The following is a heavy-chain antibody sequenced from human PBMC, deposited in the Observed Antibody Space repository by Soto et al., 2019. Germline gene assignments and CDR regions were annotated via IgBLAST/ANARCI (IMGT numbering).Heavy chain of an antibody. CDR2: ISGSGGST. CDR3: ANWRPEPGDYYYYGMDV. V-gene: IGHV3-23*01. D-gene: IGHD3-3*01. CDR1: GFTFSSYA. Sequence: EVQLLESGGGLVQPGGSLRLSCAASGFTFSSYAMSWVRQAPGKGLEWVSAISGSGGSTYYADSVKGRFTISRDNSKNTLYLQMNSLRAEDTAVYYCANWRPEPGDYYYYGMDVWGQGTTVTVSS. J-gene: IGHJ6*02.